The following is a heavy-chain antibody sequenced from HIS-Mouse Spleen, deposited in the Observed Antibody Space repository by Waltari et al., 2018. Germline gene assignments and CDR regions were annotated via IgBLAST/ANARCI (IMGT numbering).Heavy chain of an antibody. V-gene: IGHV3-30*18. CDR2: ISYDGSNK. J-gene: IGHJ3*02. D-gene: IGHD3-10*01. Sequence: QVQLVESGGGVVQPGRSLSPSWSASGFTFSSDGMPWVRTAPGKGLEWVAVISYDGSNKYYADSVKGRFTISRDNSKNTLYLQMNSLRAEDTAVYYCAKKPPPLPVRDAFDIWGQGTMVTVSS. CDR3: AKKPPPLPVRDAFDI. CDR1: GFTFSSDG.